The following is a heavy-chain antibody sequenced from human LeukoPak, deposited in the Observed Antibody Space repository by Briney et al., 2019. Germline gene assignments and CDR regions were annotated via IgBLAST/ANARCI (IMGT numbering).Heavy chain of an antibody. CDR1: GYTFTGYY. J-gene: IGHJ4*02. CDR3: ARSCSSTSCYGY. Sequence: ASVTVSCKASGYTFTGYYMHWVRQAPGQGLEWMGWINHNTGDTNYAQKFQGSVPVTRDTSISTVYMELSRLRSDDTAVYYCARSCSSTSCYGYWGQGTLVTVSS. V-gene: IGHV1-2*02. D-gene: IGHD2-2*01. CDR2: INHNTGDT.